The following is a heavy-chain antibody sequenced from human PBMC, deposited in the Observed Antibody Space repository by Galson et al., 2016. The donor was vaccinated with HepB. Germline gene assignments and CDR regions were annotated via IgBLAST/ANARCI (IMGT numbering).Heavy chain of an antibody. CDR3: AREIFPSFSPVGY. CDR2: ISSDGSST. CDR1: GFTFSTYS. J-gene: IGHJ4*02. Sequence: SLRLSCAASGFTFSTYSMNWVRQAPGKGLEWLSLISSDGSSTYYADSVKGRFAISRDISNNTVYLQMNSLRAEDTALYYCAREIFPSFSPVGYWGQGTLVTVSS. D-gene: IGHD2-15*01. V-gene: IGHV3-30*03.